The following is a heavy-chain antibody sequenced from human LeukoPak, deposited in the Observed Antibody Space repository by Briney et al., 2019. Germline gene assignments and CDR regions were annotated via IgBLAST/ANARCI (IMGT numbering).Heavy chain of an antibody. V-gene: IGHV4-38-2*01. CDR1: GYSIGSGYY. Sequence: SETLSLTCAVSGYSIGSGYYWGWIRQPPGKGLEWIGGIYHSGSTCYNPSLKSRVTISVDTSRNQFSLKLTSVTAADTAVYYCARRNNGYDYLDYWGQGTLVTVSS. CDR3: ARRNNGYDYLDY. CDR2: IYHSGST. D-gene: IGHD5-12*01. J-gene: IGHJ4*02.